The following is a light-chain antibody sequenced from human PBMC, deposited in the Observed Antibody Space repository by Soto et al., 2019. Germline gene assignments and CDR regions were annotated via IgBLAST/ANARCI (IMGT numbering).Light chain of an antibody. Sequence: QSALTQPASVSGSPGQSITISCTGTSSDVGSYNLVSWYQQHPGKAPKLMIYEVSKRPSGVSNRFSGSKSGNTASLTISGLQPEDEADYYCCSYAGSSTLERIFGGGTKLTVL. CDR1: SSDVGSYNL. V-gene: IGLV2-23*02. CDR2: EVS. J-gene: IGLJ2*01. CDR3: CSYAGSSTLERI.